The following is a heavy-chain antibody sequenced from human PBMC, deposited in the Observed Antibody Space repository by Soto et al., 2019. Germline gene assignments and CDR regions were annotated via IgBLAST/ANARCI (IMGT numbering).Heavy chain of an antibody. J-gene: IGHJ6*03. CDR1: GFTVSSNY. D-gene: IGHD2-15*01. Sequence: EVQLVESGGGLVQPGGSLRLSCAASGFTVSSNYMSWVRQAPGKGLEWVSVIYSGGSTYYADSVKGRFTISRDNSKNTLYLQMNSLRAEDTAVYYCARTVTPYCSGGSCYYYDYMDVWGKGTTVTVSS. CDR3: ARTVTPYCSGGSCYYYDYMDV. V-gene: IGHV3-66*01. CDR2: IYSGGST.